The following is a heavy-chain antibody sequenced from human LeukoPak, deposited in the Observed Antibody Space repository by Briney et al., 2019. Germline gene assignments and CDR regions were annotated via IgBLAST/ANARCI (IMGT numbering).Heavy chain of an antibody. D-gene: IGHD3-10*01. V-gene: IGHV4-59*01. J-gene: IGHJ4*02. Sequence: SETLSLTCTVSSGSITNYYWSWIRQPPGKGLEWIGFIYYSGNTNYNPSLKSRVTISVDTSKNQFSLKLSSMTAADTAVYYCARGALLWFGDRMEYYFDYWGQGILVTVSS. CDR1: SGSITNYY. CDR2: IYYSGNT. CDR3: ARGALLWFGDRMEYYFDY.